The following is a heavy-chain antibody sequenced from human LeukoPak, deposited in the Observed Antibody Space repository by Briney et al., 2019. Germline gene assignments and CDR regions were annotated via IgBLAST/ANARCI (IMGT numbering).Heavy chain of an antibody. Sequence: GGSLRLSCAVSGFTFSSYGMHWVRQAPGKGLEWVAFIRYDGSNKYYADSVKGRFTISRDNSKNTLYLQMNSLRAEDTAVYYCAEDFKWSHDYWGQGTLVTVSS. D-gene: IGHD2-15*01. CDR3: AEDFKWSHDY. V-gene: IGHV3-30*02. CDR2: IRYDGSNK. CDR1: GFTFSSYG. J-gene: IGHJ4*02.